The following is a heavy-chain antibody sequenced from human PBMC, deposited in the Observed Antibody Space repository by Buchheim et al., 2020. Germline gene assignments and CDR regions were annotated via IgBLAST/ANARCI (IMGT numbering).Heavy chain of an antibody. D-gene: IGHD1-26*01. V-gene: IGHV1-2*04. CDR2: ISPNSGDT. Sequence: QVQLVQSGAEVKKPGASVTVSCKAFGYSFSVYYMHWIRQAPGQGFEWMGCISPNSGDTHYAQKFQAWVTMTKDASISTGYMELTRLKSDDTAVYYCARDIRGSQGAAFDVWGQGT. CDR3: ARDIRGSQGAAFDV. J-gene: IGHJ3*01. CDR1: GYSFSVYY.